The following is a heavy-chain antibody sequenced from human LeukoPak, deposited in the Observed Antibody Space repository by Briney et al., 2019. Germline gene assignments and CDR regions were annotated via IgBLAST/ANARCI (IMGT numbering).Heavy chain of an antibody. CDR1: GFTFSSYS. Sequence: GGSLRLSCAASGFTFSSYSMNWVRQAPGKGLEWVSYISGSGSTIYYADSVKGRFTISRDNAKNSLYLQMNSLRAEDTAVYYCARDRGVYSGSLFIDYFDYWGQGTLVTVSS. J-gene: IGHJ4*02. D-gene: IGHD6-13*01. V-gene: IGHV3-48*01. CDR2: ISGSGSTI. CDR3: ARDRGVYSGSLFIDYFDY.